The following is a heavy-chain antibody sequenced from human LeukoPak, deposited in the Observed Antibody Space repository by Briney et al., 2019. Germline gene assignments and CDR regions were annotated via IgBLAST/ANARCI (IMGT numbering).Heavy chain of an antibody. CDR3: ARAAPSEALGMDV. J-gene: IGHJ6*02. CDR1: GYTFTGYY. Sequence: ASVKVSCKASGYTFTGYYMHWVRQAPGQGLEWMGRINPNSGGTNYAQKFQGRVTMTRDTSISTAYMELSRLRSDDTAVYYCARAAPSEALGMDVWGQGTTVTVSS. CDR2: INPNSGGT. V-gene: IGHV1-2*06.